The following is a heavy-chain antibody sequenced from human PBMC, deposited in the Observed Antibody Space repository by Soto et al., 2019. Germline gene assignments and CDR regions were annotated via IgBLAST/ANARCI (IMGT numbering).Heavy chain of an antibody. Sequence: SVKVSCKASGGTFSSYAISWVRQAPGQGLEWMGGIIPIFGTANYAQKFQGRVTITADESTSTAYMELSSLRSEDTAVYYCARDRGYGSGSLIYYYGMDVWGQGTTVTVSS. CDR1: GGTFSSYA. CDR3: ARDRGYGSGSLIYYYGMDV. D-gene: IGHD3-10*01. CDR2: IIPIFGTA. V-gene: IGHV1-69*13. J-gene: IGHJ6*02.